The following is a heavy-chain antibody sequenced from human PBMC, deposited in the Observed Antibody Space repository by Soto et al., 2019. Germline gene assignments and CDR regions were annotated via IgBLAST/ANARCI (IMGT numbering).Heavy chain of an antibody. CDR1: GGSISSGDYY. J-gene: IGHJ5*02. V-gene: IGHV4-31*03. CDR2: IYYSGST. Sequence: SETLSLTCTVSGGSISSGDYYWSWIRQHPGKGLEWIGYIYYSGSTYYNPSLKSRVTISVDTSKNQFSLKLSSVTAADTAVYYCANAHYDILTGYINWFDPWGQGTRVTVSS. D-gene: IGHD3-9*01. CDR3: ANAHYDILTGYINWFDP.